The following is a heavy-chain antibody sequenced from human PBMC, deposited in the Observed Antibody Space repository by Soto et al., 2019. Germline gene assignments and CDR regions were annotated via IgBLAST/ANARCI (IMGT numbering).Heavy chain of an antibody. CDR1: NGSIRNFY. D-gene: IGHD6-13*01. V-gene: IGHV4-4*07. Sequence: SATLSLTFTVSNGSIRNFYWNWIRPSAGKGLEWIGRIHGSGSATYNPSLRSRVTMSVDTPKNQFSLKVNSVTGADTAVYYCARSSHKESWFDPWGQGTLVTVSS. J-gene: IGHJ5*02. CDR2: IHGSGSA. CDR3: ARSSHKESWFDP.